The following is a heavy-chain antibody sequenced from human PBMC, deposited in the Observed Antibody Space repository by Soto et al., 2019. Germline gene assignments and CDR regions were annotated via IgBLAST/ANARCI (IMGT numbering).Heavy chain of an antibody. V-gene: IGHV1-58*01. D-gene: IGHD1-1*01. Sequence: SVKVSCKASGFTFPSSAVQWVRQARGQRLEWIGWIAVGSGNTNSAQKFQERVTFTRDMSTSTVYMELSSLKSEDTAVYYCEADDMTTFIWGEGSLVTVSS. CDR3: EADDMTTFI. CDR1: GFTFPSSA. J-gene: IGHJ4*02. CDR2: IAVGSGNT.